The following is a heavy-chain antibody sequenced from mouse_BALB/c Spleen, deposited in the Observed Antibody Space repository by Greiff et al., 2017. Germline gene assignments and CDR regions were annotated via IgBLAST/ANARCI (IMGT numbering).Heavy chain of an antibody. Sequence: VQLQQSGAELVRPGVSVKISCKGSGYTFTDYAMHWVKQSHAKSLEWIGVISTYYGDASYNQKFKGKATMTVDKSSSTAYMELARLTSEDSAIYYCARSGDGYPYWYFDVWGAGTTVTVSS. CDR2: ISTYYGDA. J-gene: IGHJ1*01. CDR1: GYTFTDYA. D-gene: IGHD2-3*01. V-gene: IGHV1S137*01. CDR3: ARSGDGYPYWYFDV.